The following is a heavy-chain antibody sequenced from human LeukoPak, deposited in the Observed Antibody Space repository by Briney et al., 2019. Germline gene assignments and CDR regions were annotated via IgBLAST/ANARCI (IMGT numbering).Heavy chain of an antibody. CDR3: ARALCDSSRCEYYAYLDV. CDR2: MNPKSGNT. J-gene: IGHJ6*03. D-gene: IGHD3-3*01. Sequence: GASVKVSCKASGYTFTSYDINWVRQATGQGLEWMGWMNPKSGNTGYAQKFQGRVSITRDTSISTAYMELSSLRSEDTAVYYCARALCDSSRCEYYAYLDVWGEGTPVTVSS. V-gene: IGHV1-8*03. CDR1: GYTFTSYD.